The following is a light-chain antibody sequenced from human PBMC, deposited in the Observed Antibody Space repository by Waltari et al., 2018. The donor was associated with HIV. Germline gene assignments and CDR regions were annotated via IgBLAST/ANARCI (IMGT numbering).Light chain of an antibody. Sequence: QSALTQPRSVSGSPGQSVTISRTGTSSDVGAYNYVSWYQQHPGRAPKLMIYDVSQRPSRVPDRFSGSKSGNTASLTISGLQAEDEADYYCCSYAGSYTFYVFGTGTKVTVL. CDR3: CSYAGSYTFYV. CDR2: DVS. V-gene: IGLV2-11*01. J-gene: IGLJ1*01. CDR1: SSDVGAYNY.